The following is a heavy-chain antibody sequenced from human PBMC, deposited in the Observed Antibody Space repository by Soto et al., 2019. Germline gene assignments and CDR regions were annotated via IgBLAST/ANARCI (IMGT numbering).Heavy chain of an antibody. CDR2: IIPIFGTA. V-gene: IGHV1-69*12. D-gene: IGHD5-12*01. CDR3: ARDGYIVATIIDYYYGMDV. Sequence: QVQLVQSGAEVKKPGSSVKVSCKASGGTFSSYAISWVRQAPGQGLEWMGGIIPIFGTANYAQKFQGRVTITADEXMSQAXXELSSLRSEDTAVYYCARDGYIVATIIDYYYGMDVWGQGTTVTVSS. CDR1: GGTFSSYA. J-gene: IGHJ6*02.